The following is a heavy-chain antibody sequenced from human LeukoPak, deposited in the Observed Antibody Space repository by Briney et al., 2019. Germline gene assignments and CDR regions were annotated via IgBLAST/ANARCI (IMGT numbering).Heavy chain of an antibody. V-gene: IGHV3-48*04. CDR1: GFTFSSYS. J-gene: IGHJ6*02. Sequence: PGGSLRLSCAASGFTFSSYSINWVRQAPGKGLEWVSYISSSSTTIYYADSVKGRFTISRDNAKNSLYLQMNSLRAEDTAVYYCARDAVKYYYGSGIYWVPSGMDVWGQGTTVTVSS. D-gene: IGHD3-10*01. CDR2: ISSSSTTI. CDR3: ARDAVKYYYGSGIYWVPSGMDV.